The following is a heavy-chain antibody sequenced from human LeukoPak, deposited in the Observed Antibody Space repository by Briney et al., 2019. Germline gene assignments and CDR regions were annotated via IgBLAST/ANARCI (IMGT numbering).Heavy chain of an antibody. J-gene: IGHJ4*02. V-gene: IGHV4-30-4*07. Sequence: SETLSLTCAVSGGSISSGGYSWSWIRQPPGKGLEWIGYIYYSGSTYYNPSLKSRVTISVDTSKNQFSLKLSSVTAADTAVYYCARDFRGGYDFWSGYYIPYYFDYWGQGTLVTVSS. CDR2: IYYSGST. CDR1: GGSISSGGYS. D-gene: IGHD3-3*01. CDR3: ARDFRGGYDFWSGYYIPYYFDY.